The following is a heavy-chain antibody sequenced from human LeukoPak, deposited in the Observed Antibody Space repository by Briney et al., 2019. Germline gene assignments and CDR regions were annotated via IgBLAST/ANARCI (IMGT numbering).Heavy chain of an antibody. J-gene: IGHJ6*03. CDR1: GYSISSGYY. CDR2: IYHSGST. V-gene: IGHV4-38-2*02. CDR3: ARDFSGYDSYYYYYMDA. Sequence: PSETLSLTCTVSGYSISSGYYWGWIRQPPGKGLEWIGSIYHSGSTYYNPSLKSRVTISVDTSKNQFSLKLSSVTAADTAVYYCARDFSGYDSYYYYYMDAWGRGTTVTVS. D-gene: IGHD5-12*01.